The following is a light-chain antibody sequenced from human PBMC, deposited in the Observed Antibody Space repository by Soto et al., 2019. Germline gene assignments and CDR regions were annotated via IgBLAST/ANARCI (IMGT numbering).Light chain of an antibody. V-gene: IGKV3-11*01. CDR2: DAS. CDR1: QSVSSY. J-gene: IGKJ2*01. CDR3: QQRSNSYT. Sequence: EIVLTQSPATLSLSPGERATLSCRASQSVSSYLAWYKQKPGQAPRLLVDDASSRATGIPARFSGSGSGTDLTLTISSLEPEDFAVYYCQQRSNSYTFGQGTKLEIK.